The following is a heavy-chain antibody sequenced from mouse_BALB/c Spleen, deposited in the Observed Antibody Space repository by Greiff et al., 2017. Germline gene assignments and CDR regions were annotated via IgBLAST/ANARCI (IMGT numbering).Heavy chain of an antibody. D-gene: IGHD4-1*01. CDR3: ASLGRRGYYCDY. J-gene: IGHJ2*01. CDR1: GYTFSSYW. V-gene: IGHV1-9*01. CDR2: ILPGSGST. Sequence: QVQLKESGAELMKPGASVKISCKATGYTFSSYWIEWVKQRPGHGLEWIGEILPGSGSTNYNEKFKGKATFTADTSSNTAYMQLSSLTSEDSAVYYCASLGRRGYYCDYWGQGTTLTVAS.